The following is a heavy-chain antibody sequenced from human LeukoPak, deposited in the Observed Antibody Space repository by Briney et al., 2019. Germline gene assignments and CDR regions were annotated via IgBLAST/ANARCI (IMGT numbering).Heavy chain of an antibody. CDR1: GGSISSSSYY. CDR3: ARSGLVAAGTFY. Sequence: SETLSLTCTVSGGSISSSSYYWGWIRQPPGKGLEWIGSIYYSGSTYHNPSLKSRVTISVDTSKNQFSLKLGSVTAADTAVYYCARSGLVAAGTFYWGQGTLVTVSS. CDR2: IYYSGST. D-gene: IGHD6-13*01. J-gene: IGHJ4*02. V-gene: IGHV4-39*07.